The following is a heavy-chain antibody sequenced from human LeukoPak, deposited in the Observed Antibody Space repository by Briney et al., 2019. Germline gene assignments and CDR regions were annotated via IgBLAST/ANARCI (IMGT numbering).Heavy chain of an antibody. Sequence: SETLSLTCAVYGGSFSGYYWSWIRQPPGKGLEWIGEINHSGSTNYNPSLKSRVTISVDTSKNQSSLKLSSVTAADTAVYYCARGRLVYAIRGGSRDFDYWGQGTLVTVSS. D-gene: IGHD2-8*01. V-gene: IGHV4-34*01. CDR3: ARGRLVYAIRGGSRDFDY. CDR2: INHSGST. J-gene: IGHJ4*02. CDR1: GGSFSGYY.